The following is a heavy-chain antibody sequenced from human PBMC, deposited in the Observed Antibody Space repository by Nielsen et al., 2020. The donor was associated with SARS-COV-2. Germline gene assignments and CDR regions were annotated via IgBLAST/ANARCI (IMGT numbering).Heavy chain of an antibody. Sequence: GGSLRLSCAGSGFTFSRHAMSWVRQAPGKGLEWVSAISGSGGITYYADSVKGRFTMSRDNSTNTVYLQMNSLRAEDTAIYYCAKHITTETTFYGMDVWGQGTTVTVS. CDR2: ISGSGGIT. CDR1: GFTFSRHA. CDR3: AKHITTETTFYGMDV. J-gene: IGHJ6*02. D-gene: IGHD4-11*01. V-gene: IGHV3-23*01.